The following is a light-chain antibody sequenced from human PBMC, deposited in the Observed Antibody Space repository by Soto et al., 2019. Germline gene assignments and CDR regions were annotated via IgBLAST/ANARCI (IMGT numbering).Light chain of an antibody. CDR3: QQRSSWPRA. Sequence: DIVLTQSPATLSLSPGERATLSCRASQNINTYLVWYQQKPGQAPRLLIYDASKRATGIPDRFSGSGSGTDFTLTICSLAPEDFALYYCQQRSSWPRAFGGGTKVEIK. CDR2: DAS. V-gene: IGKV3-11*01. J-gene: IGKJ4*01. CDR1: QNINTY.